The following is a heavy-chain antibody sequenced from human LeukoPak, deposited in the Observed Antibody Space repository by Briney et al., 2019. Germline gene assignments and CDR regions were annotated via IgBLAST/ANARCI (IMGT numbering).Heavy chain of an antibody. CDR3: ARVYYDFWSGYSLIAFDI. V-gene: IGHV4-59*01. Sequence: PSETLSLTCTVSGGSISSYYWSWIRQPPGKGLEWIGYIYYSGSTNYNPSLKSRVTISVDTSKNQFSLKLSSVTAADTAAYYCARVYYDFWSGYSLIAFDIWGQGTMVTVSS. CDR2: IYYSGST. CDR1: GGSISSYY. J-gene: IGHJ3*02. D-gene: IGHD3-3*01.